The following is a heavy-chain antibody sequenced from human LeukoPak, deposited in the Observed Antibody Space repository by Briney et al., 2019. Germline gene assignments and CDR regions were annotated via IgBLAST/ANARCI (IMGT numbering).Heavy chain of an antibody. V-gene: IGHV3-23*01. CDR3: AKDGGSSWYGFDY. J-gene: IGHJ4*02. CDR1: GFTFSSYA. CDR2: ISGSGSST. D-gene: IGHD6-13*01. Sequence: GGSLRLSCAASGFTFSSYAMSWVRQAPGKGLEWVSAISGSGSSTYYADSVKGRFTISRDNSKNTLYLQMNSLRAEDTAVYYCAKDGGSSWYGFDYWGQGTLVTVSS.